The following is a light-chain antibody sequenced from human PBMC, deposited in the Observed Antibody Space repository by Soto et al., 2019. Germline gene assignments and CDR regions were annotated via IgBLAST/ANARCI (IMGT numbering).Light chain of an antibody. J-gene: IGLJ1*01. Sequence: QSALTQPASVSGSPGQSITISCTGTSSDVGGYNYVSWYQQNPGKAPKLMIYNVSNRASRVSNRFSGSKSANTASLTISGLQAEDEADYYCSSYTGSSTSYVFGTGTKLTVL. CDR1: SSDVGGYNY. V-gene: IGLV2-14*01. CDR2: NVS. CDR3: SSYTGSSTSYV.